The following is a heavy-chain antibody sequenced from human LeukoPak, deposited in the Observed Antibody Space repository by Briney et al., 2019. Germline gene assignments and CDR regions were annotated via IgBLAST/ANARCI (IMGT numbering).Heavy chain of an antibody. J-gene: IGHJ6*03. CDR3: ARDAVVLSPDYYYYMDV. Sequence: PGRSLRLSCAASGFTFSSYAMHWVRQAPGKGLEWVAVTSYDGSNKYYADSVKGRFTISRDNSKNTLYLQMNSLRAEDTAVYYCARDAVVLSPDYYYYMDVWGKGTTVTVSS. CDR1: GFTFSSYA. CDR2: TSYDGSNK. D-gene: IGHD2-8*02. V-gene: IGHV3-30*04.